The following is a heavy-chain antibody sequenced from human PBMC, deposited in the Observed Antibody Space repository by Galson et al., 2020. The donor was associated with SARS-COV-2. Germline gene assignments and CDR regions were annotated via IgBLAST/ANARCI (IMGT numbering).Heavy chain of an antibody. J-gene: IGHJ3*02. D-gene: IGHD2-2*01. Sequence: GESLKISCVASGFSFSNYAMGWVRQATGTGLEWVSGISGSGGRTFHADSVKGRFTNSRDNSKNTLYVQMHSLRAEDTAEYFCARGPPCSSPSCHPLGAFDIWGQGTMVTVSS. CDR3: ARGPPCSSPSCHPLGAFDI. V-gene: IGHV3-23*01. CDR2: ISGSGGRT. CDR1: GFSFSNYA.